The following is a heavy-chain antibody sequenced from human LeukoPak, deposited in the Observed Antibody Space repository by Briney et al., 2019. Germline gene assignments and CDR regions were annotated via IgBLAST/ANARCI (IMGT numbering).Heavy chain of an antibody. CDR3: ARDQGNSYGDYDVKPGYYYGMDV. CDR2: IYYSGST. D-gene: IGHD4-17*01. CDR1: GGSISSGDYY. J-gene: IGHJ6*02. Sequence: PSETLSLTCTVSGGSISSGDYYWSWIRQPPGKGLEWIGYIYYSGSTYYNPSLKSRVTISVDTSKNQFSLKLSSVTAADTAVYYCARDQGNSYGDYDVKPGYYYGMDVGGQGTTVTVSS. V-gene: IGHV4-30-4*01.